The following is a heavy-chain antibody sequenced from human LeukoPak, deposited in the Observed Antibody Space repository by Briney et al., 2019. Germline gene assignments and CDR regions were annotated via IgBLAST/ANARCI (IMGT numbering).Heavy chain of an antibody. CDR1: GASISNYY. V-gene: IGHV4-4*09. CDR3: ARLGSYHDL. J-gene: IGHJ4*02. Sequence: SETLSLTCTVSGASISNYYWSWIRQTPEKGLEWMGHIHSSGGSSYYPSLKSRLTLSIDTSRNQLSLKLPSVTAADTAVYFRARLGSYHDLWGQGALVTVSS. CDR2: IHSSGGS. D-gene: IGHD1-26*01.